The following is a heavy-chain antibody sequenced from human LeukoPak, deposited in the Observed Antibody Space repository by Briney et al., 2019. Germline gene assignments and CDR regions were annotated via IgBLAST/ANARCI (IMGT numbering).Heavy chain of an antibody. CDR1: GGSMSPYH. J-gene: IGHJ4*02. V-gene: IGHV4-59*08. CDR3: ARAVSGRFDY. D-gene: IGHD6-19*01. Sequence: SETLSLTCTVSGGSMSPYHWGLIRLPPGKGLEWTGYIYYSGSTNYNPSLKSRVTISVDASKNQFSLKLSSVTAADTAIYYCARAVSGRFDYWGQGTLVTVSS. CDR2: IYYSGST.